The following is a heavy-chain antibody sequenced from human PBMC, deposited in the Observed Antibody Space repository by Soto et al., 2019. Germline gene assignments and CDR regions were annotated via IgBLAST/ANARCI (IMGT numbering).Heavy chain of an antibody. CDR2: IYPGDSDT. Sequence: GESLKISCKGSGYSFTSYWIGWVRQMPGKGLEWMGIIYPGDSDTRYSPSFQGQGTISADKSISTAYLQWSSLKASDTAMYYCARHVGGYCTNGVCDGGGPFDYWGQGTLVTVSS. CDR3: ARHVGGYCTNGVCDGGGPFDY. D-gene: IGHD2-8*01. J-gene: IGHJ4*02. CDR1: GYSFTSYW. V-gene: IGHV5-51*01.